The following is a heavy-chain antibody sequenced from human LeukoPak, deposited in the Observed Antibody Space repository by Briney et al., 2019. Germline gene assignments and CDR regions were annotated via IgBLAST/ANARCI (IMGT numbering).Heavy chain of an antibody. Sequence: GGSLRLSCAASGFTFSSYAMSWVRQAPGKGREGGSAISGSGGSAYYADSVKGRFTISRDNSKTPLYLQMNSLRAEDTAVYYCAKDADCSGWYNSAFDIWGQGTMVTVSS. D-gene: IGHD6-19*01. V-gene: IGHV3-23*01. CDR2: ISGSGGSA. J-gene: IGHJ3*02. CDR1: GFTFSSYA. CDR3: AKDADCSGWYNSAFDI.